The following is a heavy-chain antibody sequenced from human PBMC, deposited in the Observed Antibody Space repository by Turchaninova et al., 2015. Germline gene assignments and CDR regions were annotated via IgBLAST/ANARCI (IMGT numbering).Heavy chain of an antibody. CDR1: GYTFPSYD. V-gene: IGHV1-8*01. CDR3: ARREYYDFWSGYSSYYYYMDV. CDR2: MNPNSGNT. J-gene: IGHJ6*03. D-gene: IGHD3-3*01. Sequence: QVQLVQSGAEVKKPGASVKVSCKASGYTFPSYDINWVRQDTVKGLEWMVWMNPNSGNTGYAQKFQGRVTMTRNTSISTAYMELSSLRSEDTAVYYCARREYYDFWSGYSSYYYYMDVWGKGTTVTVSS.